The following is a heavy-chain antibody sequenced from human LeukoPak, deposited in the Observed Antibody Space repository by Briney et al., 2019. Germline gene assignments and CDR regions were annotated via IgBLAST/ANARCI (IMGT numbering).Heavy chain of an antibody. V-gene: IGHV4-39*01. Sequence: SETLSLTCTVSGVSISSSSYHWDWIRQPPGKGLEWIGSIYDSGSTYYSPSLKSRVTISVDTSKNQFSLKLNSVTAADTAMYYCTRQVLHTAMDYWGQGTLVTVSS. D-gene: IGHD5-18*01. CDR1: GVSISSSSYH. CDR2: IYDSGST. J-gene: IGHJ4*02. CDR3: TRQVLHTAMDY.